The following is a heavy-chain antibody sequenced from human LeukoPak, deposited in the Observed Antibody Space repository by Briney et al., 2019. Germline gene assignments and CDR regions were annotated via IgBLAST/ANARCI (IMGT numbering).Heavy chain of an antibody. Sequence: GGSLRLSCAASGFTFSSNSMNWVRQAPGRGLEWVSYISDGGSTHYADSVKGRFTISRDNAKNSLYLQMNSLRAEDTAVYYCATIKDIVVVPAAIMRDYWGQGTLVTVSS. V-gene: IGHV3-21*05. J-gene: IGHJ4*02. CDR1: GFTFSSNS. D-gene: IGHD2-2*01. CDR3: ATIKDIVVVPAAIMRDY. CDR2: ISDGGST.